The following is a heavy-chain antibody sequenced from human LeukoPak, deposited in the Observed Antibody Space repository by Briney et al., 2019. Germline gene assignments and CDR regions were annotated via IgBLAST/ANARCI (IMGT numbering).Heavy chain of an antibody. V-gene: IGHV3-15*01. J-gene: IGHJ6*03. CDR3: TTDSGYCSSTSCYYYYMDV. D-gene: IGHD2-2*01. CDR2: IKSKTDGGTT. CDR1: GFTFSNAW. Sequence: GGSLRLSCAASGFTFSNAWMSWVRQAPGKGLEWVGRIKSKTDGGTTDYAAPLKGRFTISRDDSKNTLYLQMNSLKTEDTAVYYCTTDSGYCSSTSCYYYYMDVWGKGTTVTVSS.